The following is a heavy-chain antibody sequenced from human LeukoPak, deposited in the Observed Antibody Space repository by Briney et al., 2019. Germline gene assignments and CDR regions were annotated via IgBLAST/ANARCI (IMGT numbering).Heavy chain of an antibody. CDR2: INHSGST. V-gene: IGHV4-34*01. Sequence: PSETLSLTCAVYGGSFSGYYWSWIRQPPGKGLEWIGEINHSGSTNYNPSLKSRVTISVDTSKNQFSLKLSSVTAADTAVYYCARGRRPITMVRGVKNWFDPWGQGTLVTVSS. CDR1: GGSFSGYY. CDR3: ARGRRPITMVRGVKNWFDP. J-gene: IGHJ5*02. D-gene: IGHD3-10*01.